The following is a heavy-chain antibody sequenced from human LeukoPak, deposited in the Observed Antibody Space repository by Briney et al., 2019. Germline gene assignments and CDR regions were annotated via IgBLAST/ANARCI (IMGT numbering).Heavy chain of an antibody. CDR2: ISAYNGST. J-gene: IGHJ4*02. Sequence: GASVKVSCKASGYTFTSYGISWVRQAPGQGLEWMGWISAYNGSTNYAQKLQGRVTMTTDTSTSTAYMELRSLRSDDTAVYYCARGPTYYYDSSGYADDYWGQGTLVTVS. V-gene: IGHV1-18*01. CDR1: GYTFTSYG. D-gene: IGHD3-22*01. CDR3: ARGPTYYYDSSGYADDY.